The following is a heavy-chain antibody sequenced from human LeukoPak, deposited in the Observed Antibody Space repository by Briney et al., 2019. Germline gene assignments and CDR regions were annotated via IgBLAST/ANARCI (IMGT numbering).Heavy chain of an antibody. Sequence: GASVKVSCKVSGYTLTELSMHWVRQAPGKGLEWMGGFDPEDGETIYAQKFQGRVTMTEDTSTDTAYMELSSLRSEDTAVYYCATSTIFGVVIPYYFDYWGQGTLVTVSS. D-gene: IGHD3-3*01. J-gene: IGHJ4*02. CDR1: GYTLTELS. V-gene: IGHV1-24*01. CDR3: ATSTIFGVVIPYYFDY. CDR2: FDPEDGET.